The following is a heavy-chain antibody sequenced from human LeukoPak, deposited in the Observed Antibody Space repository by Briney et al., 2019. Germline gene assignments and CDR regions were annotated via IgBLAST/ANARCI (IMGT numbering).Heavy chain of an antibody. CDR3: ARDPRFYYDSSGYYIRYFDY. CDR2: IIPILGTA. D-gene: IGHD3-22*01. CDR1: GGSLSSFA. V-gene: IGHV1-69*13. Sequence: SVKVSCKASGGSLSSFAITWVRQAPGQGLEWMGGIIPILGTANYAQKFQGRVTITADESTNTAYMELSNLRSEDTAVYYCARDPRFYYDSSGYYIRYFDYWGQGTLVTVSS. J-gene: IGHJ4*02.